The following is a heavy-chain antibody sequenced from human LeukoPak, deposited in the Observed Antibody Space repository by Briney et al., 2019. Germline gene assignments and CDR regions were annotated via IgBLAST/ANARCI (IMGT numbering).Heavy chain of an antibody. Sequence: SETLSLTCTVSGGSISSYSWSWIRQPPGKGLEWIGYIYYSGSTNYNPSLKSRVTISVDTSKNQFSLKLSSVTAADTAVYYCARVYGGNSGDYFDYWGQGTLVTVSS. D-gene: IGHD4-23*01. J-gene: IGHJ4*02. CDR3: ARVYGGNSGDYFDY. CDR1: GGSISSYS. V-gene: IGHV4-59*01. CDR2: IYYSGST.